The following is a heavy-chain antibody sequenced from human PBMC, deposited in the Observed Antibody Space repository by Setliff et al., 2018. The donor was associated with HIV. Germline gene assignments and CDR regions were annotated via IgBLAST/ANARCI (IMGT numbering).Heavy chain of an antibody. V-gene: IGHV4-59*01. CDR2: IYYIGNT. J-gene: IGHJ4*02. D-gene: IGHD3-22*01. CDR1: GGSISGYY. CDR3: ARGRSRYNYDGSGYYVDY. Sequence: SETLSLTCTVSGGSISGYYWSWIRQPPGKGLEWSGNIYYIGNTYYNPSLKGRVTQSVDTSKNQLSLKLSSVTAADTAVYYCARGRSRYNYDGSGYYVDYWGQGILVTVSS.